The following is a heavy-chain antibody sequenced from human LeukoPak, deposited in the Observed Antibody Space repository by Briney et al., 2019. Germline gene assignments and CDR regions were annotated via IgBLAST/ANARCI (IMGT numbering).Heavy chain of an antibody. CDR1: GYTFDSSY. V-gene: IGHV1-46*02. D-gene: IGHD3-22*01. J-gene: IGHJ4*02. Sequence: ASVKVSCKASGYTFDSSYMHWVRQAPGQGLEWMGIINPSDDSTRYAQKFQGRVTMTKDTSTNTVYMHLSSLSSDDTAVYYCARAYYESSAYRHAVYFDYWGQGTLVTVSS. CDR2: INPSDDST. CDR3: ARAYYESSAYRHAVYFDY.